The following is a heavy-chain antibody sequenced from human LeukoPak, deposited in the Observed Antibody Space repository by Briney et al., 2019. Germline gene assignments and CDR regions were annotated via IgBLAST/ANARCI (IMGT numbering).Heavy chain of an antibody. D-gene: IGHD2/OR15-2a*01. J-gene: IGHJ4*02. Sequence: PGGSLRLSCAVSGFTFNTYVMSWVRQAPGKGLVWVSHINSDGSWTSYADSVKGRFTISKDNAKNTVYLQMNSLRAEDTAVYYCVSFYETYWGRGTLVTVSS. CDR3: VSFYETY. CDR2: INSDGSWT. CDR1: GFTFNTYV. V-gene: IGHV3-74*01.